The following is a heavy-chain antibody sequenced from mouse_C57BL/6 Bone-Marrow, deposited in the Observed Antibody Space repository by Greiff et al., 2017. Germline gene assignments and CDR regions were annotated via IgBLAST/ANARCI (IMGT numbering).Heavy chain of an antibody. J-gene: IGHJ2*01. Sequence: QVQLQQPGAELVKPGASVKLSCKASGYTFTSYWMNWVKQRPGQGLEWIGEIDPSDSYTKYNQKFKGKSTLTVDKSSSTAYMQLSSLTSEDSAVYDCARWGGFGLVFDCWGRGQGPTVSSAS. CDR3: ARWGGFGLVFDCWG. V-gene: IGHV1-69*01. D-gene: IGHD1-1*02. CDR2: IDPSDSYT. CDR1: GYTFTSYW.